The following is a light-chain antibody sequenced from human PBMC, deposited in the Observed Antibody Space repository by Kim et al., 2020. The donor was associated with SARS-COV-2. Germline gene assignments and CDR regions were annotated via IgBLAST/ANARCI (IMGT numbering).Light chain of an antibody. V-gene: IGLV2-11*03. CDR1: SSDGGGYNF. Sequence: GQSVTISCTGASSDGGGYNFVTWYQQHPGRAPKVIIYDVSKRPSGVPDRFSGSKSGNTASLTISGLQAEDEADYHCCSYAGVSTLVFGGGTQLTVL. CDR2: DVS. J-gene: IGLJ2*01. CDR3: CSYAGVSTLV.